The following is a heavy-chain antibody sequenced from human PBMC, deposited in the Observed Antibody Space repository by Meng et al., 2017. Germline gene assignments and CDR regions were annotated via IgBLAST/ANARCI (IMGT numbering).Heavy chain of an antibody. V-gene: IGHV1-69*14. CDR2: IIPIFGTA. CDR1: GGTFSSYA. Sequence: VEPVQQGAEGKKPGSSVKVSCKASGGTFSSYAISWVRQAPGQGLEWMGGIIPIFGTANYAQKFQGRVTITADKSTSTAYMELSSLRSEDTAVYYCHSGWYQAGDDYWGQGTLVTVSS. CDR3: HSGWYQAGDDY. J-gene: IGHJ4*02. D-gene: IGHD6-19*01.